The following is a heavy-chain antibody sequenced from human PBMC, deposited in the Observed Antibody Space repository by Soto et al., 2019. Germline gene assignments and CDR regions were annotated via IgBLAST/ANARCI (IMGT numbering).Heavy chain of an antibody. D-gene: IGHD2-15*01. Sequence: GASVKGSCKCSGYTFTSHGRSWVRQAPGQELEWMGWINAGNGNTKYSQKFQGRVTITRDTSASTAYMELSSLRSEDTAVYYCSSPSLLIAPPGQFDYWAQGTLVTVSS. CDR1: GYTFTSHG. CDR3: SSPSLLIAPPGQFDY. J-gene: IGHJ4*02. CDR2: INAGNGNT. V-gene: IGHV1-3*01.